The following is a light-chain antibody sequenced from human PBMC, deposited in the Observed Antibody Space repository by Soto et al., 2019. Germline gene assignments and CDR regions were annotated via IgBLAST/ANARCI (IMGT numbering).Light chain of an antibody. CDR2: DVS. V-gene: IGLV2-14*01. J-gene: IGLJ2*01. CDR3: SSYTSSSTLL. CDR1: SSDVGGYNY. Sequence: QSALTQPASVSGSPGQSITISCTGTSSDVGGYNYVSWYQQHPGKAPKLMIYDVSNRPSGVSNRLSGSKSGKTASLTISGLQADDEADYYCSSYTSSSTLLFGGGTKLTVL.